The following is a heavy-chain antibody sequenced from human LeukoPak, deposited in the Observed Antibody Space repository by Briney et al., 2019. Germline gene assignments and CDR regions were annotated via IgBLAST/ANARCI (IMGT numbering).Heavy chain of an antibody. V-gene: IGHV3-74*01. CDR3: ARNLYDSGGYYLGLDY. CDR2: IDTDGSTA. J-gene: IGHJ4*02. CDR1: GFTFRSYW. D-gene: IGHD3-22*01. Sequence: GGSLRLSCAASGFTFRSYWIHWVRQAPGKGLVWVSHIDTDGSTATYADSVRGRFTISRDNAKNTLYLQMNSLSAEDTAVYYCARNLYDSGGYYLGLDYWGQGTLVTVSS.